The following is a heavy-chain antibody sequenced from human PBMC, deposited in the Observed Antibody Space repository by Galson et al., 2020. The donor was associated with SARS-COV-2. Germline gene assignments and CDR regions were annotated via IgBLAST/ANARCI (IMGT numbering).Heavy chain of an antibody. V-gene: IGHV3-11*04. CDR2: ISRSGGTI. CDR3: ARIGFGGDWGPVDS. CDR1: GFTFRDYY. J-gene: IGHJ5*01. Sequence: GASLKISCAASGFTFRDYYMSWLHQAPGKGLGWISYISRSGGTIYFPESVKGRFTTSRDNAKNSVSLQMYTLRAEDTAVYYCARIGFGGDWGPVDSWGQGTLVTGSS. D-gene: IGHD2-21*01.